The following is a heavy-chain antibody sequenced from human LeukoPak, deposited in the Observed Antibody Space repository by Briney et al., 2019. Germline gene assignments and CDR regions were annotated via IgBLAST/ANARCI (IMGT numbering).Heavy chain of an antibody. V-gene: IGHV3-7*01. CDR3: ARDPGWLLLLDY. D-gene: IGHD3-22*01. CDR2: IKEDGSEK. Sequence: GGSLRLSCAASGFTFSSYWMSWVRQAPGKGLEWVANIKEDGSEKHYVDSVKGRFTISRDNAKNSLYLQMNSLRAEDTAVYYCARDPGWLLLLDYWGQGTLVTVPS. J-gene: IGHJ4*02. CDR1: GFTFSSYW.